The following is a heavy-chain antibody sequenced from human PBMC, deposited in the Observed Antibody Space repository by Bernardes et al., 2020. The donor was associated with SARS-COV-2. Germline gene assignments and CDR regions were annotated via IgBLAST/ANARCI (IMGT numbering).Heavy chain of an antibody. CDR2: IYSTGTT. Sequence: SETLSLTCTVSGGSISSDYWSWIRQPAGTGLEWIGRIYSTGTTHYNPSLKSRVTMSVDTSKNQFSLKVTSVTAADTAVYYCARDVFLGSSWDQSYYGMDVWGQGTTVTVSS. CDR3: ARDVFLGSSWDQSYYGMDV. D-gene: IGHD6-13*01. J-gene: IGHJ6*02. CDR1: GGSISSDY. V-gene: IGHV4-4*07.